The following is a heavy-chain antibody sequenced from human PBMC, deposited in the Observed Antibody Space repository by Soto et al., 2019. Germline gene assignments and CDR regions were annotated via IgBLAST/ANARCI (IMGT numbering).Heavy chain of an antibody. CDR3: SKLSSAYYYDS. CDR1: GFTFRDHH. V-gene: IGHV3-72*01. Sequence: DVQLVESGGGLVQPGGSLRLSCAASGFTFRDHHMDWVRQAPGKGLEWVGRTRNKANSYTTEYAASVKGRFTISRDDAKNSLYLQMNGLNAEDTAVYYCSKLSSAYYYDSWCQGTLVTVSS. CDR2: TRNKANSYTT. D-gene: IGHD3-22*01. J-gene: IGHJ4*02.